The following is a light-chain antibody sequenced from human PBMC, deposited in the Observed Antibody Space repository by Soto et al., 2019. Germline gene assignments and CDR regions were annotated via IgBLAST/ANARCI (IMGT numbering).Light chain of an antibody. CDR3: AAWDDSLNGFYV. CDR2: SNN. CDR1: SSNIGSNT. J-gene: IGLJ1*01. V-gene: IGLV1-44*01. Sequence: QSVLPQPPSASRTPGQRVTISCSGRSSNIGSNTVNWYQQLPGTAPKLLIYSNNQRPSGVPDRFSGSKSGTSASLAISGLQSEDEADYYCAAWDDSLNGFYVFGTGTKVTVL.